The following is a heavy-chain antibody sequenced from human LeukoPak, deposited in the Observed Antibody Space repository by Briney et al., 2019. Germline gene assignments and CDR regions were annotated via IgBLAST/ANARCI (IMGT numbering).Heavy chain of an antibody. CDR3: ARAADYYDSSGDFDY. D-gene: IGHD3-22*01. V-gene: IGHV1-2*02. Sequence: ASVKVSCKASGYTFTSYDINWVRQATGQGLEWMGWINPNSGGTNYAQKFQGRVTMTRDTSISTAYMELSRLRSDDTAVYYCARAADYYDSSGDFDYWGQGTLVTVSS. CDR2: INPNSGGT. CDR1: GYTFTSYD. J-gene: IGHJ4*02.